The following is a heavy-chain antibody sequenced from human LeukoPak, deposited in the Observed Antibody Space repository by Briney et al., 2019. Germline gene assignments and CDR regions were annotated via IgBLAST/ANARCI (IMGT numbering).Heavy chain of an antibody. CDR3: ANRYYYDSSGPGAFDI. J-gene: IGHJ3*02. D-gene: IGHD3-22*01. Sequence: PGGSLRLSCAASGFTVSNNYMTWVRQAPGKGLEWVSVIYSGGSTYYADSVKGRFTISRDNSRNTLYLQMNSLRAEDTAVYYCANRYYYDSSGPGAFDIWGQGTMVTVSS. V-gene: IGHV3-53*05. CDR1: GFTVSNNY. CDR2: IYSGGST.